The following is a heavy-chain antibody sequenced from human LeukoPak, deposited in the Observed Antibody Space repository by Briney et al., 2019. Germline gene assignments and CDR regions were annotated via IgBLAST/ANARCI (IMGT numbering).Heavy chain of an antibody. V-gene: IGHV1-2*02. Sequence: ASVKVSCKASGYTFTGYYMHWVRQAPGQGLEWMGLINPNSGSTNYAQKFQGRVTMTRDTSISTAYMELSRLRSDDTAVYYCARPNGEPYDFLSGYKANDAFDIWGQGTMVTVSS. J-gene: IGHJ3*02. D-gene: IGHD3-3*01. CDR3: ARPNGEPYDFLSGYKANDAFDI. CDR2: INPNSGST. CDR1: GYTFTGYY.